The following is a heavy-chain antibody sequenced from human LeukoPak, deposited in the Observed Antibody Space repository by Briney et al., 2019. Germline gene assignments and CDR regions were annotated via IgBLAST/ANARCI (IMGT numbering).Heavy chain of an antibody. J-gene: IGHJ4*02. CDR1: GFTFSTNY. V-gene: IGHV3-66*01. D-gene: IGHD4-17*01. CDR2: IHRAGTT. Sequence: GGSLRLPCAASGFTFSTNYMSWVRQAPGKGLEWVSVIHRAGTTYYADSVKGRFTISRDNSKNTLYLQMNSLRADDTAVYYCARVTDGDYPDYWGQGTLVIVSS. CDR3: ARVTDGDYPDY.